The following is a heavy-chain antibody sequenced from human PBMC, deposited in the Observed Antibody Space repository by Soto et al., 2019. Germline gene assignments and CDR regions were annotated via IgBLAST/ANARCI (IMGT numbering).Heavy chain of an antibody. CDR3: ARVHCSSTSCYAGFDY. Sequence: ASVKVSCKASGYTFTSYYMHWVRQAPGQGLEWMGIINPSGGSTSYAQKFQGRVTMTRDTSTSTVYMELSSLRSEDTAVYYCARVHCSSTSCYAGFDYWGQGTLVTVSS. V-gene: IGHV1-46*03. CDR1: GYTFTSYY. J-gene: IGHJ4*02. CDR2: INPSGGST. D-gene: IGHD2-2*01.